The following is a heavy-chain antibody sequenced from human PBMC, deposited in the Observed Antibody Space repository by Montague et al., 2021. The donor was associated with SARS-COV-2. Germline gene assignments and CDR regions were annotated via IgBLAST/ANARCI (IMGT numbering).Heavy chain of an antibody. V-gene: IGHV4-39*02. D-gene: IGHD5-12*01. CDR1: GGSISSSNYY. CDR2: IYDSGST. J-gene: IGHJ3*02. CDR3: ARRGRKLLPVATTIGGFDI. Sequence: SETLSLTCTVSGGSISSSNYYWDWLRQPPGKGLELIGSIYDSGSTYYNPSLKSRVTISVDTSKNHFSLKLSSVTTADTAVYYCARRGRKLLPVATTIGGFDIWGQGTMVTVSS.